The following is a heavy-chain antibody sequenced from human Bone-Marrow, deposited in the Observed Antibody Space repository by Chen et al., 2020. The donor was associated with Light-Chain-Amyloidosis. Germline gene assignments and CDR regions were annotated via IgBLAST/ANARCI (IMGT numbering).Heavy chain of an antibody. CDR3: ARAPSSCYEHVLGYHNSALDV. Sequence: QVQLLQSGAEVKRPGASVTVSCKASGDTFTSYYIHCVRQGPGQGLEWMGMIDPSGGITTYAQKFQGRGTMTRDTSTGTVYMDLSSLKSADTAVYYCARAPSSCYEHVLGYHNSALDVWGQGTTVTVSS. J-gene: IGHJ6*02. V-gene: IGHV1-46*01. D-gene: IGHD5-12*01. CDR1: GDTFTSYY. CDR2: IDPSGGIT.